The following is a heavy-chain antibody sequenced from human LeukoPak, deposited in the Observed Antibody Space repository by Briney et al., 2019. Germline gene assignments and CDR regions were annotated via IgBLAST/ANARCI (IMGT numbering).Heavy chain of an antibody. CDR3: AGFVDTAMVLSY. CDR2: IYYSGST. Sequence: SETLSLTCTVSDGSISSYYWSWVRQPPGKGLEWIGYIYYSGSTNYNPSLKSRVTISVDTSKNQFSLKLSSVTAADTAVYYCAGFVDTAMVLSYWGQGTLVTVSS. D-gene: IGHD5-18*01. CDR1: DGSISSYY. J-gene: IGHJ4*02. V-gene: IGHV4-59*08.